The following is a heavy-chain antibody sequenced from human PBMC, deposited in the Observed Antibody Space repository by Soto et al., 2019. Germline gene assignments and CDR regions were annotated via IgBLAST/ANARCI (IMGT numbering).Heavy chain of an antibody. V-gene: IGHV4-61*01. CDR3: ASGSSVSAYIDS. Sequence: QVQRQESGPGLVKPSETLSLTCTVSGGSVSSGNQYWSWIRQPPGKGLEWIGYIYNSGSTDYNPSLKSRVSISVDTSKNQFSLNLSSVTAADTAMYLCASGSSVSAYIDSWGQGTLVTVSS. D-gene: IGHD6-13*01. CDR2: IYNSGST. J-gene: IGHJ4*02. CDR1: GGSVSSGNQY.